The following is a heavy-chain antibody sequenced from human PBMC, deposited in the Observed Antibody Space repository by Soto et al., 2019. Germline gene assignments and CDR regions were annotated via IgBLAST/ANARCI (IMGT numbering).Heavy chain of an antibody. Sequence: QVQLQASGPGLVKPSQTLSLTCTVSGGSISSGDYYWSWIRQPPGKGLEWIGYIYYSGSTYYNPFLKSRVTRSVDTSKNQFSLKLSSVTAADTAVYYCARYCSGGSCYNGMDVWGQGTTVTVSS. J-gene: IGHJ6*02. CDR3: ARYCSGGSCYNGMDV. D-gene: IGHD2-15*01. V-gene: IGHV4-30-4*01. CDR1: GGSISSGDYY. CDR2: IYYSGST.